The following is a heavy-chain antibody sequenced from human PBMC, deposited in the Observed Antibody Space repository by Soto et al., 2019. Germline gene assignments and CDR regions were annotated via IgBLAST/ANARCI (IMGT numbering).Heavy chain of an antibody. Sequence: SETMTLPWTDGCSSSSSYCWTSTRPPPGKGLEWIGYIYYSGSTNYNPSLESRVTISVETSKNQFSLKLSSATSADTAVYYCATGFGYRSSTIGPRRWFDRWGPGTLVTFSS. CDR1: CSSSSSYC. V-gene: IGHV4-59*01. CDR2: IYYSGST. D-gene: IGHD2-2*01. CDR3: ATGFGYRSSTIGPRRWFDR. J-gene: IGHJ5*02.